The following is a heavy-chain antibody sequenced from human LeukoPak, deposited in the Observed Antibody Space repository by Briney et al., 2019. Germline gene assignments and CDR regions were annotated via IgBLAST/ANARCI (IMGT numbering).Heavy chain of an antibody. D-gene: IGHD5-18*01. Sequence: GGSLRLSCAASGFTFSSYAMHWVRQAPGKGLEWVAVISYDGSNKYYADSVKGRFTISRGNSKNTLCLQMNSLRAEDTAVYYCAREGYSYGNFDYWGQGTLVTVSS. J-gene: IGHJ4*02. CDR1: GFTFSSYA. V-gene: IGHV3-30*01. CDR2: ISYDGSNK. CDR3: AREGYSYGNFDY.